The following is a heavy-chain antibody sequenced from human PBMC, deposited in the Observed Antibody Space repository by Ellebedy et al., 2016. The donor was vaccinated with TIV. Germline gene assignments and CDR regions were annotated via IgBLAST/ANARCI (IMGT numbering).Heavy chain of an antibody. CDR1: GFTFSDYY. CDR3: ARDQGLLWFGGNYWYFDL. J-gene: IGHJ2*01. Sequence: GESLKISXAASGFTFSDYYMSWIRQAPGKGLEWVSYISSSSSYTNYADSVKGRFTISRDNAKNSLYLQMNSLRAEDTAVYYCARDQGLLWFGGNYWYFDLWGRGTLVTVSS. CDR2: ISSSSSYT. D-gene: IGHD3-10*01. V-gene: IGHV3-11*06.